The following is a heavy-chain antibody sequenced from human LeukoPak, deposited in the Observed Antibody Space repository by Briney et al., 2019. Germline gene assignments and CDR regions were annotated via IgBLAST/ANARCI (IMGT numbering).Heavy chain of an antibody. CDR2: ISYDGSNK. J-gene: IGHJ4*02. Sequence: SLRLSCAASGITFSSYGMHWVRQAPGKGLERVAVISYDGSNKYYEDSVKGRFTISRDNSKNTHNLQMNSLRAEDTAVYYCAKGVGGWYDYWGQGTLDSVSS. D-gene: IGHD6-19*01. CDR1: GITFSSYG. V-gene: IGHV3-30*18. CDR3: AKGVGGWYDY.